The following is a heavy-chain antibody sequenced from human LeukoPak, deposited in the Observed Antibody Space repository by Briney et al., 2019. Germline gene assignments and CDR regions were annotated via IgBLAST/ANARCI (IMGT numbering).Heavy chain of an antibody. CDR1: GFTVSSNY. J-gene: IGHJ4*02. CDR3: ASGYTYGSSFDY. D-gene: IGHD5-18*01. V-gene: IGHV3-66*01. CDR2: IYRGGST. Sequence: GGSLRLSCAASGFTVSSNYMSWVRQAPGKGREWVSVIYRGGSTYYSDSVKGRLTISKDKSKNMQYFQMNSLRAEDTAVYYCASGYTYGSSFDYWGQGTLVTVSS.